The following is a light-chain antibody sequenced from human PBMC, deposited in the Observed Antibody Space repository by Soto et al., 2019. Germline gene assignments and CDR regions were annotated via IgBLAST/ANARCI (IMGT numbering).Light chain of an antibody. J-gene: IGLJ2*01. CDR3: LLSYNAARV. CDR2: DTS. CDR1: TGAVTSNHH. Sequence: QSVVTQEPSLTVSPGGTVTLTCGSSTGAVTSNHHPYWFQQKAGQAPRTLIYDTSNKHSRTPARFSGSLLGDKAALTLSGAQPEDEAQYYCLLSYNAARVFGGGTQLTVL. V-gene: IGLV7-46*01.